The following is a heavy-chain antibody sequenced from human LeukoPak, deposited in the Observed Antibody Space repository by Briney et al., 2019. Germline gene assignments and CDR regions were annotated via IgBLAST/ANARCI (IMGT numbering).Heavy chain of an antibody. CDR2: IYYSGST. D-gene: IGHD2/OR15-2a*01. CDR1: GGSISGGSYY. V-gene: IGHV4-61*01. J-gene: IGHJ4*02. CDR3: ARGEYGPFDY. Sequence: SEPLSLTCTVSGGSISGGSYYWSWIRQPPGKGLEWIGYIYYSGSTKYNLSLKSRVTISVDTSKNQLSLKLSSVTAADTAVYYCARGEYGPFDYWGQGTLVTVSS.